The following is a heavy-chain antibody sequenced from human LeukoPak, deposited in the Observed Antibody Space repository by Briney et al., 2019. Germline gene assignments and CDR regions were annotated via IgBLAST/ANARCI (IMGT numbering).Heavy chain of an antibody. V-gene: IGHV3-30-3*02. CDR1: GFTFSSYA. J-gene: IGHJ4*02. CDR2: ISYDGSNK. CDR3: AKSLTGVPEGYFDY. D-gene: IGHD7-27*01. Sequence: GSLRLSCAASGFTFSSYAMHWVRQAPGKGLEWVAVISYDGSNKYYADSVKGRFTISRDNSKNTLYLQMNSLRAEDTAVYYCAKSLTGVPEGYFDYWGQGTLVTVSS.